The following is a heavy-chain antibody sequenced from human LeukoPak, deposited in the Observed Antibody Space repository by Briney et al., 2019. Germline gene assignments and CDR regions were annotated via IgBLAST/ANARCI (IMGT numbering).Heavy chain of an antibody. CDR1: GFTLSSYE. D-gene: IGHD1-26*01. V-gene: IGHV3-48*03. CDR2: ISSSGSTI. Sequence: GGSLRLSCAASGFTLSSYEMNWVRKAPGKGLEGVSYISSSGSTIYYADSVKGRFTISRDNAKNSLYLQMNSLRAEDPAVYYWARDPGGRYYGFDYWGQGTLVTVSS. CDR3: ARDPGGRYYGFDY. J-gene: IGHJ4*02.